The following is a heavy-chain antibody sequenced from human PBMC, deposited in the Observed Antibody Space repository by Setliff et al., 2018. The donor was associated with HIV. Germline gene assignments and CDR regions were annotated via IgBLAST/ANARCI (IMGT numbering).Heavy chain of an antibody. CDR2: IHPRDFDI. CDR1: GYTFTNHW. CDR3: ARLDSSGYYRSFDV. V-gene: IGHV5-51*01. D-gene: IGHD3-22*01. Sequence: GESLKISCKASGYTFTNHWTARVRQMPGKGLEWMGIIHPRDFDIKYSQSFQGQVTISADKSLSTAYLQWNSLKASDTALYYCARLDSSGYYRSFDVWGQGTMVTV. J-gene: IGHJ3*01.